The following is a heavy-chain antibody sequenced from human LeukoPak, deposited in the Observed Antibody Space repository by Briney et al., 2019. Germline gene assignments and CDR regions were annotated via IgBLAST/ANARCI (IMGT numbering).Heavy chain of an antibody. CDR2: VYYSGST. CDR3: ARPNSSGYPYYFDY. J-gene: IGHJ4*02. CDR1: GGSISSSSYS. D-gene: IGHD3-22*01. Sequence: SETLSLTCTVSGGSISSSSYSWGWIRQPPGKGLEWIGSVYYSGSTYYNPSLKSRVTISVDTSKNQFSLNLTSVTAADTAVYYCARPNSSGYPYYFDYWGQGTLVTVSS. V-gene: IGHV4-39*01.